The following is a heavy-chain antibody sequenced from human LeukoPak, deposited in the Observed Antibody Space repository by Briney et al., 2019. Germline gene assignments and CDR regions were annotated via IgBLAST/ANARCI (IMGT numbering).Heavy chain of an antibody. V-gene: IGHV3-48*03. CDR3: ARDRLIGDYYYYMDV. CDR1: GFTFSSYE. D-gene: IGHD2-21*01. Sequence: GGSLRLSCAASGFTFSSYEMNWVRRAPGKGLEWVSYISSSGSTIYYADSVKGRFTISRDNAKNSLYLQMNSLRAEDTAVYYCARDRLIGDYYYYMDVWGKGTTVTVSS. J-gene: IGHJ6*03. CDR2: ISSSGSTI.